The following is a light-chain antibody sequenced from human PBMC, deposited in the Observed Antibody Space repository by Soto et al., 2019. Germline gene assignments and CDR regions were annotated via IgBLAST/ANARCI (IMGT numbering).Light chain of an antibody. V-gene: IGKV1-39*01. CDR3: QQSHSTPLA. J-gene: IGKJ5*01. CDR2: AAS. Sequence: DIQMTQSPSSLSASVGDRVTITCRASQSISIYLNWYQQKPGKVPKLLIYAASSLQSVVPSRFSGSGSGTDFTLTISSLQPEDFATYYCQQSHSTPLAFGQGTRLEIK. CDR1: QSISIY.